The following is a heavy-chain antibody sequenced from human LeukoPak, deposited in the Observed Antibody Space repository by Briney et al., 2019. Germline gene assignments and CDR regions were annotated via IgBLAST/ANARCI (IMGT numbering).Heavy chain of an antibody. CDR2: ISYDGSNK. CDR1: GFTFSSYA. D-gene: IGHD4-17*01. J-gene: IGHJ4*02. Sequence: GRSLRLSCAASGFTFSSYAMHWVRQAPGKGLEWVAVISYDGSNKYYADSVEGRFTISRDNSKNTLYLQMNSLRAEDTAVYYCARRAVTTRAVDYWGQGTLVTVSS. CDR3: ARRAVTTRAVDY. V-gene: IGHV3-30-3*01.